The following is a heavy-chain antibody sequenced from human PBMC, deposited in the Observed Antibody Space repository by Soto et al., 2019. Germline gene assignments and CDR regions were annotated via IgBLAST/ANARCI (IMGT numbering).Heavy chain of an antibody. Sequence: VQLQESAPGLVKPSETLSLTCTVSADSISAYYWSWIRQPPGKGLEWIAYVYYSGYSYYNPSLESRVTISVGTSKSQFSLKLNSVTAADTAVYYCARTTYGDDAFEIWGQGTMVTVSS. V-gene: IGHV4-59*01. D-gene: IGHD4-17*01. J-gene: IGHJ3*02. CDR3: ARTTYGDDAFEI. CDR1: ADSISAYY. CDR2: VYYSGYS.